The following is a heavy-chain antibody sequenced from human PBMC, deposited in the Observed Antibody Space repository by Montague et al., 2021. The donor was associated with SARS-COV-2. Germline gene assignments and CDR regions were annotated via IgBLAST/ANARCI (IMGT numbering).Heavy chain of an antibody. J-gene: IGHJ4*02. CDR3: AKASRGYGGDFDS. V-gene: IGHV4-59*02. D-gene: IGHD4-23*01. Sequence: SETLSLTCSVSGDSVNRNYWSWVRQPPGKWLEWLGYIFYSGSTYNPSLNSRVTMSLDTSKNHFSLNLISVTAADTAVYYCAKASRGYGGDFDSWGQGTLVIVSS. CDR1: GDSVNRNY. CDR2: IFYSGST.